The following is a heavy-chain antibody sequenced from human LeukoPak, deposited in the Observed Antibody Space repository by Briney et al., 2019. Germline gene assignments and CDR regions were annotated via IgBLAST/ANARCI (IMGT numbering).Heavy chain of an antibody. CDR2: VSGSGSST. CDR1: GFTFSSYA. CDR3: AKDQRGYGRIIDY. D-gene: IGHD3-10*01. J-gene: IGHJ4*02. V-gene: IGHV3-23*01. Sequence: GGSLRLSCAAPGFTFSSYAMSWVRQAPGKGLEWVSSVSGSGSSTYYADSVKGRFTISRDNSKNTLYLQMNSLRAEGTAVYYCAKDQRGYGRIIDYWGQGTLVTISS.